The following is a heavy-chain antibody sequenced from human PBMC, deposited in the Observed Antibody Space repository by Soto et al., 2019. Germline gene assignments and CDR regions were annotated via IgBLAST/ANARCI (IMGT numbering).Heavy chain of an antibody. CDR1: GCSISSYY. V-gene: IGHV4-59*08. D-gene: IGHD1-1*01. J-gene: IGHJ4*02. CDR2: IYYSGST. CDR3: ASRYGYSFAY. Sequence: KPSETLSLTCTVSGCSISSYYWSWIRQPPGKGLEWIGYIYYSGSTNYNPSLKSRVTISVDTSKNQFSLKLSSVTAADTAVYYCASRYGYSFAYWGQGTLVTVSS.